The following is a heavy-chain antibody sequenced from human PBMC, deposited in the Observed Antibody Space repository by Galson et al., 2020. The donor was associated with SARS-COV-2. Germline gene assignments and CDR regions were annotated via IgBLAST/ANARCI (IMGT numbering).Heavy chain of an antibody. V-gene: IGHV1-69*13. CDR1: GGTFSSYA. J-gene: IGHJ6*02. Sequence: SVKVSCKASGGTFSSYAISWVRQAPGQGLEWMGGIIPIFGTANYAQKFQGRVTLTADESTSTAYMELSSLRSEDTAVYYCARTGYSSGWSYYCYYGMDVWGQGTTVTVSS. CDR2: IIPIFGTA. D-gene: IGHD6-19*01. CDR3: ARTGYSSGWSYYCYYGMDV.